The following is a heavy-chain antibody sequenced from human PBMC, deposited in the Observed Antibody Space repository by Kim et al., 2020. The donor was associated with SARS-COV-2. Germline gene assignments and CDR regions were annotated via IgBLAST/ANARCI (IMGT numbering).Heavy chain of an antibody. CDR1: GGSISSYY. CDR3: ARDPTGAEPAAMVSSGYYYYGMDV. V-gene: IGHV4-59*13. Sequence: SETLSLTCTVSGGSISSYYWSWIRQPPGKGLEWIGYIYYSGSTNYNPSLKSRVTISVDTSKNQFSLKLSSVTAADTAVYYCARDPTGAEPAAMVSSGYYYYGMDVWGQGTTVTVSS. CDR2: IYYSGST. D-gene: IGHD2-2*01. J-gene: IGHJ6*02.